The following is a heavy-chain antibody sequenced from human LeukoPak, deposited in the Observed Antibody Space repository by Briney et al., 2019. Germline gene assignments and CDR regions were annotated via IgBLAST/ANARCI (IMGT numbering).Heavy chain of an antibody. D-gene: IGHD4-17*01. CDR1: GFSFNNYR. Sequence: GGSLRLSCVASGFSFNNYRMTWVRQAPGKGLEWVANIKQDGSEKQYVDSVKGRFAISRDNSKNTLYLQMNSLRAEDTAVYYCAKVRSRTQSWVTTLDYWGQGTLVTVSS. V-gene: IGHV3-7*03. CDR2: IKQDGSEK. J-gene: IGHJ4*02. CDR3: AKVRSRTQSWVTTLDY.